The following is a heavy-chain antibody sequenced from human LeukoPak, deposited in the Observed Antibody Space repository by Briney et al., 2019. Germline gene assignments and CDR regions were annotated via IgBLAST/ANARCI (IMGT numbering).Heavy chain of an antibody. D-gene: IGHD6-13*01. V-gene: IGHV1-2*04. J-gene: IGHJ3*02. CDR3: ARGGGIAAAPGGAFDI. CDR1: GYTFTGYY. CDR2: INPNSGGT. Sequence: ASVKVSCKASGYTFTGYYMHWVRQAPGQGLEWMGWINPNSGGTNYAQKFQGWVTMTRDTSISTAYMELSRLRSDDTAVYYCARGGGIAAAPGGAFDIWGQGTMVTVSS.